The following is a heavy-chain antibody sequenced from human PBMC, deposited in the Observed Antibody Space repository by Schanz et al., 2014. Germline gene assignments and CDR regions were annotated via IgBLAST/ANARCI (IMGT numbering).Heavy chain of an antibody. Sequence: VQLVESGGGLVKPGGSLRLSCSGFTVSAYSANWVRQAPGKGLEWVSSISSSGGHIYYADSVKGRFTITRDIAKNSLSLQMNSLTAEDTAVYYCAKDQGSYGSGSYSYFDYWGQGTLATVSS. CDR3: AKDQGSYGSGSYSYFDY. CDR2: ISSSGGHI. J-gene: IGHJ4*02. CDR1: GFTVSAYS. V-gene: IGHV3-21*04. D-gene: IGHD3-10*01.